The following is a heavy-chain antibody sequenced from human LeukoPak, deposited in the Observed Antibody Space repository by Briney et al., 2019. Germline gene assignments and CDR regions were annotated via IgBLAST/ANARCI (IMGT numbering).Heavy chain of an antibody. D-gene: IGHD5-12*01. Sequence: TGGSLSLSCAASGFTISTYGMNWVRQAPRKGLEWVSVIFGSGDSTYYADSVKGRFTISRDRSKNTLYLEMHSLRADDTAVYYCAKDQKPDSGYDIDYWGQGTLVTVSS. CDR2: IFGSGDST. J-gene: IGHJ4*02. V-gene: IGHV3-23*01. CDR3: AKDQKPDSGYDIDY. CDR1: GFTISTYG.